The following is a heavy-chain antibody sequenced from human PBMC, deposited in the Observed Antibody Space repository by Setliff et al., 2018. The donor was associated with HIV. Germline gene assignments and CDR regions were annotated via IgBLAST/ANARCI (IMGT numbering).Heavy chain of an antibody. CDR1: GFTFSSYG. Sequence: PGGSLRLSCAASGFTFSSYGMHWVRQAPGKGLEWVAFIRYDGDNKYYADSVKGRFTISRDNSNNTLYLQMHGLRANDTAVYYCARDRPRRIVVATNLPNAFDVWGHGTLVTVSS. CDR2: IRYDGDNK. CDR3: ARDRPRRIVVATNLPNAFDV. V-gene: IGHV3-30*02. D-gene: IGHD2-15*01. J-gene: IGHJ3*01.